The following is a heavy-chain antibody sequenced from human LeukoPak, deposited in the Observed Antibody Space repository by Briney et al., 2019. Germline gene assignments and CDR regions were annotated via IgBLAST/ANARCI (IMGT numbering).Heavy chain of an antibody. J-gene: IGHJ4*02. V-gene: IGHV1-8*01. Sequence: ASVKVSCKASGYTFTSYDINWVRQATGQGPEWMGWMNPNSGNTGYAQKFQGRVTMTRNTSISTAYMELSSLRSEDTAVYYCASKYCSSTSCYLYYWGQGTLVTVSS. D-gene: IGHD2-2*01. CDR3: ASKYCSSTSCYLYY. CDR1: GYTFTSYD. CDR2: MNPNSGNT.